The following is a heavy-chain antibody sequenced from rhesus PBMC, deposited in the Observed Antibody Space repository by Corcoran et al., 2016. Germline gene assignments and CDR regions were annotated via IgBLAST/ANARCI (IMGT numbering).Heavy chain of an antibody. CDR2: INPYSGNT. Sequence: QVQLVQSGAEVKKPGSSVKVSCKASGYTFTDYYIHWVRQAPRQGLEWMGWINPYSGNTKYAQKFQGRVTVTRDTSTSTAYMELSSRRSEDTAVYYCSRSAGRDWYFDLWGPGTPITISS. D-gene: IGHD1-44*01. CDR3: SRSAGRDWYFDL. CDR1: GYTFTDYY. V-gene: IGHV1S2*01. J-gene: IGHJ2*01.